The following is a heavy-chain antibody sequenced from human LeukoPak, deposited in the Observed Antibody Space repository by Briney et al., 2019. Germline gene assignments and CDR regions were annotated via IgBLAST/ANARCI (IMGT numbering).Heavy chain of an antibody. V-gene: IGHV1-18*01. CDR2: ISAYNGNT. D-gene: IGHD3-10*01. CDR3: ATGVASDAFDI. Sequence: ASVKVSCKASGYTFTSYGISWVRQAPGQGLEWMGWISAYNGNTNYAQKFQGRVTMTEDTSTDTAYMELSSLRSEDTAVYYCATGVASDAFDIWGQGTMVTVSS. CDR1: GYTFTSYG. J-gene: IGHJ3*02.